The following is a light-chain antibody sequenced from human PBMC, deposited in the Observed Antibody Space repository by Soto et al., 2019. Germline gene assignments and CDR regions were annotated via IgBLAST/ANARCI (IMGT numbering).Light chain of an antibody. CDR2: DAS. CDR3: QQYHSSPRT. J-gene: IGKJ1*01. Sequence: EIVMTQSPATLSVSPGERATLSCRASQSVSSNLGWYQQRPGQAPRLLIYDASNRATGISDRFTGSGSGTDFTLTITRLEPEDFAVYYCQQYHSSPRTFGQGTKVEIK. V-gene: IGKV3D-15*01. CDR1: QSVSSN.